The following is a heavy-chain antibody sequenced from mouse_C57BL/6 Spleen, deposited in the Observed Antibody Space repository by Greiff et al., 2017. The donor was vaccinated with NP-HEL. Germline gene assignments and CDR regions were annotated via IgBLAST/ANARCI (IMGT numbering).Heavy chain of an antibody. CDR1: GYSFTGYY. CDR2: INPSTGGT. Sequence: VHVKQSGPELVKPGASVKISCKASGYSFTGYYMNWVKQSPEKSLEWIGEINPSTGGTTYNQKFKAKATLTVDKSSSTAYMQLKSLTSEDSAVYYCAKPLTPYYAMDYWGQGTSVTVSS. V-gene: IGHV1-42*01. J-gene: IGHJ4*01. CDR3: AKPLTPYYAMDY.